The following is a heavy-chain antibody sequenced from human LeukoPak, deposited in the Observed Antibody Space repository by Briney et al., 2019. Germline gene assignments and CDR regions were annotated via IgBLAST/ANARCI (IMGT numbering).Heavy chain of an antibody. J-gene: IGHJ4*02. V-gene: IGHV3-30*04. CDR1: GFTFSSYA. CDR2: ISYDGSNK. Sequence: GRSLRLSCAASGFTFSSYAMHWVRQAPGKGLEWVAVISYDGSNKYYADSVKGRFTISRDNSKNTLYLQMNSLRAEDTAVYYCARDPSTYSGYFDYWGQGTLVTVSS. D-gene: IGHD3-22*01. CDR3: ARDPSTYSGYFDY.